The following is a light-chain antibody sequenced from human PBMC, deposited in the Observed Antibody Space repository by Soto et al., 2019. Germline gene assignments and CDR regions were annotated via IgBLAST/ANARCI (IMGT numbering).Light chain of an antibody. CDR2: AAS. CDR1: QSISSY. J-gene: IGKJ1*01. Sequence: DIQMTQSPSSLSASLXDPVTLPFRASQSISSYLNWYQQKPGKAPKLLIYAASSLQSGVPSRFSGSGSGTDFTLTISSLQPEDFATYYCQQSYSTPRTFGQGTKVDIK. CDR3: QQSYSTPRT. V-gene: IGKV1-39*01.